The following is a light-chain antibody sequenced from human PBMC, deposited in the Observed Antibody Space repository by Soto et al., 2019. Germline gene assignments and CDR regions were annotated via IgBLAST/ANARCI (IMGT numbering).Light chain of an antibody. CDR1: SXNIGAGYD. J-gene: IGLJ1*01. CDR3: QSYDSSLSGYV. Sequence: QSVLTQPPSVSGAPGQRVTISCTGSSXNIGAGYDVHWYQQLPGTAPKLLIYANTNRPSGVPDRFSGSKSGTSASLAITGLQAEDEADYHCQSYDSSLSGYVFGTGTKVTVL. CDR2: ANT. V-gene: IGLV1-40*01.